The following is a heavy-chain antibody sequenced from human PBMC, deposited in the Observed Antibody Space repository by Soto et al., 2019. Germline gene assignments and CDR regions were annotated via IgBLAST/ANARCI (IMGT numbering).Heavy chain of an antibody. Sequence: QVQLVQSGAEVKKPGSSVKVSCKASGGTFSSYTISWVRQAPGQGLEWMGRIIPILGIANYAQKFQGRVTITADKSTSTAYMALSSLRSEDTAVYYCARDAWGYCSGGSCYRSGMDVWGQGTTVTVSS. J-gene: IGHJ6*02. D-gene: IGHD2-15*01. V-gene: IGHV1-69*08. CDR1: GGTFSSYT. CDR2: IIPILGIA. CDR3: ARDAWGYCSGGSCYRSGMDV.